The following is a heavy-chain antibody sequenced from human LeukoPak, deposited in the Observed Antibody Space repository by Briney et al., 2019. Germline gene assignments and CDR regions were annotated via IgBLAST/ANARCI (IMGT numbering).Heavy chain of an antibody. CDR3: ARDKSRTYGSADAFDI. CDR1: DYSISNGYF. Sequence: PSETLSLTCTVSDYSISNGYFWGWIRQPPGKGLEWIASIYHSGNTYYNPSLRGRVTLSVDTSKNQFSLKLSSVTAADTAVYYCARDKSRTYGSADAFDIWGQGTMVTVSS. D-gene: IGHD3-10*01. CDR2: IYHSGNT. J-gene: IGHJ3*02. V-gene: IGHV4-38-2*02.